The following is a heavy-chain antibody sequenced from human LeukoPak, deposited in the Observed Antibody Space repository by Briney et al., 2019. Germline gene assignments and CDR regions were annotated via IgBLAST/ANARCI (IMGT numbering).Heavy chain of an antibody. CDR3: ARDLGDYSNPRGPGRVYYYMDV. CDR2: IIPIFGTA. J-gene: IGHJ6*03. D-gene: IGHD4-11*01. Sequence: SVTVSCKASGGTFSSYAISWVRQAPGQGLEWMGGIIPIFGTANYAQKFQGRVTITTDESTSTAYMELSSLRSEDTAVYYCARDLGDYSNPRGPGRVYYYMDVWGKGTTVTVSS. CDR1: GGTFSSYA. V-gene: IGHV1-69*05.